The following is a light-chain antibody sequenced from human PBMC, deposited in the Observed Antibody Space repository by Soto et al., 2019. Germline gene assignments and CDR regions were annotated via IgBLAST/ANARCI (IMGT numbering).Light chain of an antibody. CDR1: SSDVGGYNY. CDR3: SSYTSISNIDVV. Sequence: QSALTQPASVSGSPGQAITISCTGTSSDVGGYNYVSWYQQHPGKAPKVIIFEVSNRPSGVSHRFSGSKSGDTASLTISGLQAEDEADYYCSSYTSISNIDVVFGGGT. V-gene: IGLV2-14*01. CDR2: EVS. J-gene: IGLJ2*01.